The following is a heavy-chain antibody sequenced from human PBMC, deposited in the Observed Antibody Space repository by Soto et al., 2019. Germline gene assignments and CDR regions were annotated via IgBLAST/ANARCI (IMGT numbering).Heavy chain of an antibody. CDR2: ISGGGSGA. V-gene: IGHV3-23*01. CDR1: GFTFSDHA. Sequence: EVQLLESGGGLVQPGGSLRLSCTASGFTFSDHAMTWVRQAPGKGLEWLSGISGGGSGAYYADSVKGRFTVSRANSNNTLFLQMDSVRVEDTEVYYCAIDLWWYTHWGKGTLVTVSS. J-gene: IGHJ4*02. D-gene: IGHD2-15*01. CDR3: AIDLWWYTH.